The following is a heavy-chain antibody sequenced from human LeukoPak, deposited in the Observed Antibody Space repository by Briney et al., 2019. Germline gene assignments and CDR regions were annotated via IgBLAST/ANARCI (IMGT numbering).Heavy chain of an antibody. CDR2: IYYSGST. J-gene: IGHJ5*02. D-gene: IGHD6-13*01. CDR3: ARADSSWYISSNWFDP. V-gene: IGHV4-39*07. CDR1: GGSISSSSYY. Sequence: SETLSLTCTVSGGSISSSSYYWGWIRQPPGKGLEWIGSIYYSGSTYYNPSLKSRVTISVDTSKNQFSLKLSSVTAADTAVYYCARADSSWYISSNWFDPWGQGTLVTVSS.